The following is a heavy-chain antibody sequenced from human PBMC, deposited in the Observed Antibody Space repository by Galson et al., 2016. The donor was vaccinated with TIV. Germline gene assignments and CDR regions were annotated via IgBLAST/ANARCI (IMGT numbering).Heavy chain of an antibody. Sequence: SLRLSCAASGLSVSINYMTWVRQAPGKGLEWVSLISDGGNTYYPDSVKGRFTISRDKFKNILYLHMNTVRVEDAAVYYCARDRVVDATYYYYYYGMDVWGQGTAVTVSS. CDR3: ARDRVVDATYYYYYYGMDV. V-gene: IGHV3-66*02. D-gene: IGHD2-8*02. CDR2: ISDGGNT. J-gene: IGHJ6*02. CDR1: GLSVSINY.